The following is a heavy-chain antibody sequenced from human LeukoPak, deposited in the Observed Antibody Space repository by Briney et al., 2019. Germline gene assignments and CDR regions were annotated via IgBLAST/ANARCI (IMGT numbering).Heavy chain of an antibody. D-gene: IGHD6-13*01. V-gene: IGHV1-69*04. Sequence: ASVKVSCKASGYTFTSYGISWVRQAPGQGLEWMGRIIPILGIANYAQKFQGRVTITADKSTSTAYMELSSLRSEDTAVYYCASGTGGYYFDYWGQGTLVTVSS. CDR1: GYTFTSYG. CDR3: ASGTGGYYFDY. CDR2: IIPILGIA. J-gene: IGHJ4*02.